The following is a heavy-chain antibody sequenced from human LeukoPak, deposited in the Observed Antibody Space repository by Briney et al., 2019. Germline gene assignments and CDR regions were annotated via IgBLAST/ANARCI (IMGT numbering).Heavy chain of an antibody. CDR2: ISSSSSYI. V-gene: IGHV3-21*01. J-gene: IGHJ4*02. D-gene: IGHD3-3*01. CDR3: ARDSRFLEWLFFDY. Sequence: GGSLRLSCAASGFTFSSYSMNWVSQAPGKGLEWVASISSSSSYIYYADSVKGRFTISRDNAKNSLYLQMNSLRAEDTAVYYCARDSRFLEWLFFDYWGQGTLVTVSS. CDR1: GFTFSSYS.